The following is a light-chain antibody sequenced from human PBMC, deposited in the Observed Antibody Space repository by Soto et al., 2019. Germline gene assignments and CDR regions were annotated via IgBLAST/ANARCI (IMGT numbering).Light chain of an antibody. CDR3: ETWDSNTRV. V-gene: IGLV4-60*02. Sequence: QSVLTQSSYASASLGSSVKLTCTLSSGHSSYIIAWHQQQPGKAPRYLMKLEGSGSYNKGSGVPDRVSGSSSGADRYLTISYLQFEDEADYYGETWDSNTRVFCGGTKLTVL. J-gene: IGLJ3*02. CDR2: LEGSGSY. CDR1: SGHSSYI.